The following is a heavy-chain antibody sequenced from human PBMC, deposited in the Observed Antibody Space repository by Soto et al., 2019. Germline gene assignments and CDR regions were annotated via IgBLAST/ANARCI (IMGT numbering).Heavy chain of an antibody. CDR1: GGSFSGYY. Sequence: SETLSLTCAVYGGSFSGYYWSWIRQPPGKGLEWIGEINHSGSTNYNPSLKSRVTISVDTSKNQFSLTLSSVTAADTAVYYCARADVVVPAAISRPYYFDYWGQGTLVIVS. J-gene: IGHJ4*02. CDR2: INHSGST. D-gene: IGHD2-2*02. V-gene: IGHV4-34*01. CDR3: ARADVVVPAAISRPYYFDY.